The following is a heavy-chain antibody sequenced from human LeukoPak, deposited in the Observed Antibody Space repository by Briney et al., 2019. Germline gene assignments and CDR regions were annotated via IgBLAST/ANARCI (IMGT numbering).Heavy chain of an antibody. D-gene: IGHD3-10*01. V-gene: IGHV1-69*01. CDR3: ARLYMVRGADY. J-gene: IGHJ4*02. Sequence: KISCKGSGYSFTSYWIGWVRQAPGQGLEWMGGIIPIFGTANYAQKFQGRVTITADESTSTAYMELSSLRSEDTAVYYCARLYMVRGADYWGQGTLVTVSS. CDR2: IIPIFGTA. CDR1: GYSFTSYW.